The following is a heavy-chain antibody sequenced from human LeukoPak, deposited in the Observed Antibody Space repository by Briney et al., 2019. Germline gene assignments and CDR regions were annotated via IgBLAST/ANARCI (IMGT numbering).Heavy chain of an antibody. D-gene: IGHD2-15*01. J-gene: IGHJ4*02. CDR2: ISGSGGST. CDR1: GFTFTTYG. CDR3: LRDIEF. Sequence: AGGSLRLSCAASGFTFTTYGMTWVRQAPGKGLEWVSTISGSGGSTFYADSVRGRFTISRDNSKNTLYLQMNSLRAEDTAVYYCLRDIEFGGQGILVTVSS. V-gene: IGHV3-23*01.